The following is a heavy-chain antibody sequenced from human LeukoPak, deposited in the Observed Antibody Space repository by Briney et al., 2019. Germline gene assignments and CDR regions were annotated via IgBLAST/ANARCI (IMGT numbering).Heavy chain of an antibody. Sequence: SETLSLTCTVSGGSISSYYWSWIRQPPGKGLEWIGYIYYSGSTNYNPSLKSRVTISVDTSKNQFSLKLSSVTAADTAVYYCARHIWYYDSQLDYRGQGTLVTVSS. J-gene: IGHJ4*02. V-gene: IGHV4-59*08. CDR3: ARHIWYYDSQLDY. CDR2: IYYSGST. CDR1: GGSISSYY. D-gene: IGHD3-22*01.